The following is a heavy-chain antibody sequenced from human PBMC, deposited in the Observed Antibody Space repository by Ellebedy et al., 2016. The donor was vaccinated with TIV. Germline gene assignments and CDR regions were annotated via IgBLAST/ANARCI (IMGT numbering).Heavy chain of an antibody. J-gene: IGHJ4*02. CDR1: GFTFSSYA. D-gene: IGHD2-21*01. CDR2: ISGSGGST. V-gene: IGHV3-23*01. CDR3: ASFDCGGDCYPHY. Sequence: GESLKISXAASGFTFSSYAMSWVRQAPGKGLEWVSAISGSGGSTYHADSVKGRFTISRDNSKNTLYLQMNSLRAEDTAVYYCASFDCGGDCYPHYWGQGTLVTVSS.